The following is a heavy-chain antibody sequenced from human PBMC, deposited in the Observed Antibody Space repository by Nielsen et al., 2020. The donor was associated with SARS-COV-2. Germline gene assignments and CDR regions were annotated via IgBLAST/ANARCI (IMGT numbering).Heavy chain of an antibody. CDR3: ARQRGRGWYFDL. Sequence: SETLSLTCTVSGGSISTYCWSWIPQSPGKGVEWIAQVSYSGRTDYNPSLSLERRVTISVDTSKNQVSLQLSSVTAADTALYYCARQRGRGWYFDLWGRGTLVTVSS. CDR1: GGSISTYC. J-gene: IGHJ2*01. D-gene: IGHD3-16*01. CDR2: VSYSGRT. V-gene: IGHV4-59*08.